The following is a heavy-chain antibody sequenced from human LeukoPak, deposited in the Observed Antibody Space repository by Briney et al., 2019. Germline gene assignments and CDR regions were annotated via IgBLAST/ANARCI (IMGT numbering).Heavy chain of an antibody. V-gene: IGHV1-18*01. CDR1: GYTFTSYG. CDR2: ISAYNGNT. CDR3: ARTIAAAGTSDY. J-gene: IGHJ4*02. Sequence: ASVKVSCKASGYTFTSYGISWVRQAPGQGLEWMGWISAYNGNTNYAQKLQGRVTMTTDTSTSTAYMELRSLRSDDTAVFYCARTIAAAGTSDYWGQGTLVTVSS. D-gene: IGHD6-13*01.